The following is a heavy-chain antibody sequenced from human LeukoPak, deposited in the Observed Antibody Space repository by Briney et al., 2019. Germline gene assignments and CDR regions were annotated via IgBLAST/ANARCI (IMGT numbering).Heavy chain of an antibody. J-gene: IGHJ4*02. CDR3: ARDRRYFDTGGLGGPDY. CDR1: GFTFSSYS. V-gene: IGHV3-48*01. D-gene: IGHD2-8*02. Sequence: GGSLRLSCAASGFTFSSYSMNWVRQAPGKGLEWVSYISGSSSTIYYADSVKGRFTISRDNAKNSLYLQMNSLRAEDTAVYYCARDRRYFDTGGLGGPDYWGQGTLITVSS. CDR2: ISGSSSTI.